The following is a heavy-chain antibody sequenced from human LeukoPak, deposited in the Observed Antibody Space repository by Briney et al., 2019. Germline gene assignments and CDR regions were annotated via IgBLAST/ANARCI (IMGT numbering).Heavy chain of an antibody. CDR1: GGSISSYY. CDR3: AREAGRYGSGSYFAY. Sequence: SETLSLTCTVSGGSISSYYWSWIRQPAGKGLEWIGYIYHSGSTYYNPSLKSRVTISVDRSKNQFSLKLSSVTAADTAVYYCAREAGRYGSGSYFAYWGQGTLVTVSS. D-gene: IGHD3-10*01. J-gene: IGHJ4*02. CDR2: IYHSGST. V-gene: IGHV4-59*12.